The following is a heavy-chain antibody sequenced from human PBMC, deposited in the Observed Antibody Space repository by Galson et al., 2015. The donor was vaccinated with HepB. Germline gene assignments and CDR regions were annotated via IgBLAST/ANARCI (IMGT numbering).Heavy chain of an antibody. Sequence: SLRLSCAAPGFTFDDYAMHWVRQAPGKGLEWVSGISWNSGSIGYADSVKGRFTISRDNAKNSLYLQMNSLRAEDTALYYCAKAEKEYYFDYWGQGTLVTVSS. D-gene: IGHD1-14*01. J-gene: IGHJ4*02. CDR1: GFTFDDYA. CDR2: ISWNSGSI. V-gene: IGHV3-9*01. CDR3: AKAEKEYYFDY.